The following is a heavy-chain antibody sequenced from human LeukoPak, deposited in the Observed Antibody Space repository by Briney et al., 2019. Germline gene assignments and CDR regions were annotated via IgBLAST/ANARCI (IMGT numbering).Heavy chain of an antibody. CDR2: ISSSSSYI. CDR1: GFTFSSDS. CDR3: ARGGLAWLRYHYYMDL. Sequence: GGSLRLSCAASGFTFSSDSMNWVRQAPGKGLEWVSSISSSSSYIYYADSVKGRFTISRDNAKNSLYLQMNSLRAEDTAVYYCARGGLAWLRYHYYMDLWGKGTTVTVSS. D-gene: IGHD5-12*01. J-gene: IGHJ6*03. V-gene: IGHV3-21*01.